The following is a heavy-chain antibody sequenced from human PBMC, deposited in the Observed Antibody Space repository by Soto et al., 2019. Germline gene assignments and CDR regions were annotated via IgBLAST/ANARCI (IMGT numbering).Heavy chain of an antibody. CDR1: GGTFSSYT. D-gene: IGHD6-13*01. Sequence: SVKVSCKASGGTFSSYTISWVRQAPGQGLEWMGRIIPILGIANYAQKFQDRVTMTRDTSTSTAYMELRSLRSDDTAVYYCVRDRGSSSWYEFDYWGQGPLVTVSS. CDR2: IIPILGIA. CDR3: VRDRGSSSWYEFDY. V-gene: IGHV1-69*04. J-gene: IGHJ4*02.